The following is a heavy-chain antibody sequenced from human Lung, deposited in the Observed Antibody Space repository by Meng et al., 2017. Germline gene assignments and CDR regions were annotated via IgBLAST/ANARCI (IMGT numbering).Heavy chain of an antibody. V-gene: IGHV3-30*04. Sequence: GESLKISCAASGFTFSSYAMHWVRQAPGKGLEWVAVISYDGSNKYNGDSVKGRFTISRDNSKNTLYLQMNSLRAEDTAGYYCARVLRFGEYDAFGTWGQGTMVTVSS. CDR3: ARVLRFGEYDAFGT. J-gene: IGHJ3*02. CDR1: GFTFSSYA. D-gene: IGHD3-10*01. CDR2: ISYDGSNK.